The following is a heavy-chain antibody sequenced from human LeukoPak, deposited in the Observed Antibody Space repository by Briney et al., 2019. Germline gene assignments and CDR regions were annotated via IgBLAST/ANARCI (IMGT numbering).Heavy chain of an antibody. V-gene: IGHV3-30*03. CDR2: ISYDGSNK. CDR1: GFTFSSYG. CDR3: ATAPAQLWFDY. D-gene: IGHD5-18*01. Sequence: GGSLRLSCAASGFTFSSYGMHWVRQAPGKGLEWVAVISYDGSNKYYADSVKGRFTISRDNSKNTLYLQMNSLRAEDTAVYYCATAPAQLWFDYWGQGTLVTVSS. J-gene: IGHJ4*02.